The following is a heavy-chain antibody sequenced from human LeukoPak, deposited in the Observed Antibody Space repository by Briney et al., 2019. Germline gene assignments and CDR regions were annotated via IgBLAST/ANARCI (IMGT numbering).Heavy chain of an antibody. Sequence: GGSLRLSCAASGFTFSSYAMNWVRQAPGKGLEWVSAISGRGDVTLYADSVKGRLAIFRDKSKNTVYLQMNRLRAEDTAVYYCARAHWDILTGYNYFEYWGQGTLVAVSS. CDR2: ISGRGDVT. CDR1: GFTFSSYA. D-gene: IGHD3-9*01. J-gene: IGHJ4*02. CDR3: ARAHWDILTGYNYFEY. V-gene: IGHV3-23*01.